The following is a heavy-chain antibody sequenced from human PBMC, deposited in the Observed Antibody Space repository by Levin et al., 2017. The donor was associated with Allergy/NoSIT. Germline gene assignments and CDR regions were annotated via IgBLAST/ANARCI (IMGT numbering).Heavy chain of an antibody. D-gene: IGHD3-16*02. J-gene: IGHJ2*01. CDR2: IYYSGST. Sequence: ASETLSLTCTVSGGSISSYYWSWIRQPPGKGLDWIGYIYYSGSTNYNPSLKSRVTISVDTSKNQFSLNLSSVTAADTAVYYCARAKLGELSLSYWYFDLWGRGTLVTVSS. CDR3: ARAKLGELSLSYWYFDL. V-gene: IGHV4-59*01. CDR1: GGSISSYY.